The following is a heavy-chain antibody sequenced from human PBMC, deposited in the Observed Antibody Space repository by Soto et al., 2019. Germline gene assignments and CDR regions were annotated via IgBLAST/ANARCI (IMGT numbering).Heavy chain of an antibody. CDR1: GGSISSGGYY. Sequence: PSETLSLTCTVSGGSISSGGYYWSWIRQHPGKGLEWIGYIYYSGSTYYNPSLKSRVTISVDTSKNQFSLKLSSVTAADTAVYYCALVVVAATKVWFDPWGQGTLVTVSS. CDR3: ALVVVAATKVWFDP. CDR2: IYYSGST. D-gene: IGHD2-15*01. V-gene: IGHV4-31*03. J-gene: IGHJ5*02.